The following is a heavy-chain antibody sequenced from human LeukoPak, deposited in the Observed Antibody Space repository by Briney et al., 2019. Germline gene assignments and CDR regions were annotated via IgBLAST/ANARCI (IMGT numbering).Heavy chain of an antibody. D-gene: IGHD2-15*01. CDR3: ARGYCSGTACDLDY. J-gene: IGHJ4*02. Sequence: SVKLSCKASGGIFSSYGISWVRQPPAQGLEWMGRIIPILGIVSYAQKFQGRVTITADKSTSTDYMELSSLRAEDTAVYYCARGYCSGTACDLDYWGQGTLVSVCS. V-gene: IGHV1-69*04. CDR1: GGIFSSYG. CDR2: IIPILGIV.